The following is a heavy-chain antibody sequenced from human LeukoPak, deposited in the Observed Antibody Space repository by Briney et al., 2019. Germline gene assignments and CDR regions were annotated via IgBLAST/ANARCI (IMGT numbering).Heavy chain of an antibody. CDR1: GYSISSGYY. D-gene: IGHD6-19*01. J-gene: IGHJ4*02. CDR3: ASRSSGWHEFDY. Sequence: IPSETLSLTCAVSGYSISSGYYCGWIRQPPGKGLEWIGSIYHSGSTYYNPSLKSRVTISVDTSKNQFSLKLSSVTAADTAVYYCASRSSGWHEFDYWGQGTLVTVSS. V-gene: IGHV4-38-2*01. CDR2: IYHSGST.